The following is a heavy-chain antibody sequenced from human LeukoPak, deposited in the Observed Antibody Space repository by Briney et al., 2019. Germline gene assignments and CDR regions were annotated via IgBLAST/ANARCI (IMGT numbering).Heavy chain of an antibody. D-gene: IGHD4-17*01. CDR2: IYYSGST. J-gene: IGHJ3*02. CDR3: ARVLNGDYAFGFAFDI. Sequence: SETLSLTCTVSGGSISSYYWSWIRQPPGKGLEWIGYIYYSGSTNYNPSLKSRVTISVDTSKNQFSLKLSSVTAADTAVYYCARVLNGDYAFGFAFDIWGQGTMVTVSS. V-gene: IGHV4-59*12. CDR1: GGSISSYY.